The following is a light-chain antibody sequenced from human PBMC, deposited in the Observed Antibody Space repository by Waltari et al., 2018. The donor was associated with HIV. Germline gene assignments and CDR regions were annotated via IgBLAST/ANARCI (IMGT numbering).Light chain of an antibody. CDR2: SSQ. J-gene: IGLJ1*01. V-gene: IGLV1-44*01. CDR3: ATWDDSLNGYV. Sequence: QSVLTQPASASGTPGQRVTISCSGSTSNIGTNNLNWYQQFPGAAPKLLIYSSQQRPSGVPDRFSGSKSDTSASLAISGLQSEDEGDYYCATWDDSLNGYVFGPGTKVTVL. CDR1: TSNIGTNN.